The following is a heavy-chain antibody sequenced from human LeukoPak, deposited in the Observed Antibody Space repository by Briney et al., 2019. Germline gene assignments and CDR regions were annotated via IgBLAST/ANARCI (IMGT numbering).Heavy chain of an antibody. Sequence: ASVKVSCKASGYTFTSYYMHWVRQAPGQGLEWMGWINPNSGGTNYAQKFQGRVTMTRDTSISTAYMELSRLRSDDTAVYYCASLDSGYGGFDYWGQGTLVTVSS. V-gene: IGHV1-2*02. J-gene: IGHJ4*02. D-gene: IGHD5-12*01. CDR1: GYTFTSYY. CDR2: INPNSGGT. CDR3: ASLDSGYGGFDY.